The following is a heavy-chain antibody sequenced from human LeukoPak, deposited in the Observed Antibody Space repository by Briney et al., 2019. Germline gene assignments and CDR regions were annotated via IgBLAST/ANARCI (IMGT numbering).Heavy chain of an antibody. CDR3: AKTLVTRNAFDI. D-gene: IGHD2-21*02. V-gene: IGHV3-9*01. Sequence: PGGSLRLSCAASGFPFDDYAMHWVRQAPGKGLEWVSGISWNSGSIGYADSVKGRFTISRDNAKNSLYLQMNSLRAEDTALYYCAKTLVTRNAFDIWGQGTMVTVSS. CDR1: GFPFDDYA. CDR2: ISWNSGSI. J-gene: IGHJ3*02.